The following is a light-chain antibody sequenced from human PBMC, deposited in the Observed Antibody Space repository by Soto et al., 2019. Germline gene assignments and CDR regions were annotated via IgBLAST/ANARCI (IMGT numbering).Light chain of an antibody. V-gene: IGKV2-28*01. CDR2: LGS. CDR3: MQTLQTPYT. CDR1: ESLLHGNGYNY. Sequence: DIVMTQSPLSLPVTPGEPAFISCRSSESLLHGNGYNYLDWYLQKPGQSPQLLIYLGSNRASWVPDRFSGSGSGTDFTLKISRLEAEDVGVYYCMQTLQTPYTFGQGTKLEIK. J-gene: IGKJ2*01.